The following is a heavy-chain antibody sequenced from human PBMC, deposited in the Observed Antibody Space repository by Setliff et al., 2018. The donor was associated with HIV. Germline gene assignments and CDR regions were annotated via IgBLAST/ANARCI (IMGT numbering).Heavy chain of an antibody. D-gene: IGHD5-18*01. CDR2: IYHNAAT. J-gene: IGHJ4*02. V-gene: IGHV4-39*07. Sequence: PSETLSLTCTASGDSIYSSDYYWGWIRQSPGKALEWIGTIYHNAATQYNPSLRSRLTLFIDTSKNQFSMKLTSVTAADTALYYCAAWGPRYSYAPYFFDSWGQGTLVTVSS. CDR1: GDSIYSSDYY. CDR3: AAWGPRYSYAPYFFDS.